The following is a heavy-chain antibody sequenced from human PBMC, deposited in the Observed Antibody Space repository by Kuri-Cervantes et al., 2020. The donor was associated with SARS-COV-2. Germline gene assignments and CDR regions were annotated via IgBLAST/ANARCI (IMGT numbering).Heavy chain of an antibody. Sequence: SETLSLTCTVSGGSISSGGYYWSWIRQHPGKGLEWIGYIYYSGSTYYNPSLKSRVTISVDTSKNQFSLKLSSVTAADTVVYYCAREVRIQLWFVDYWGQGTLVTVSS. J-gene: IGHJ4*02. D-gene: IGHD5-18*01. V-gene: IGHV4-31*03. CDR2: IYYSGST. CDR3: AREVRIQLWFVDY. CDR1: GGSISSGGYY.